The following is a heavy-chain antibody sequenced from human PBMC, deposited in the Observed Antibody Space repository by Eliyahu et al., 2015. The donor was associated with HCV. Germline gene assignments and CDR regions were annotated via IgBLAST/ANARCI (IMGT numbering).Heavy chain of an antibody. J-gene: IGHJ4*02. Sequence: QVQLQESGPGLVKPSETLSLTCTVSGGSMSNSYCTWIRQPPGKGLEWIGYFHYSGSTDYNPSLKSRVTISVDTSKNQFSLKLSSVTAADTAVYYCARAGLVGPILFDNWGQGTLVTVSS. D-gene: IGHD1-26*01. CDR2: FHYSGST. CDR3: ARAGLVGPILFDN. CDR1: GGSMSNSY. V-gene: IGHV4-59*01.